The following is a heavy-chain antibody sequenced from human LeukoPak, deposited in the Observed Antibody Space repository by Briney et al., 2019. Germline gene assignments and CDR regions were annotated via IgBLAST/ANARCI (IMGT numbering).Heavy chain of an antibody. D-gene: IGHD3-22*01. V-gene: IGHV3-15*01. CDR3: TTSDYYDSKGDY. J-gene: IGHJ4*02. CDR1: GFTFSNAW. Sequence: PGGSLRLSCAAPGFTFSNAWMSWVRQAPGKGLEWVGRIKSKTDGGTTDYAAPVKGRFTISRDDSKNTLYLQMNSLKTEDTAVYYCTTSDYYDSKGDYWGQGTLVTVSS. CDR2: IKSKTDGGTT.